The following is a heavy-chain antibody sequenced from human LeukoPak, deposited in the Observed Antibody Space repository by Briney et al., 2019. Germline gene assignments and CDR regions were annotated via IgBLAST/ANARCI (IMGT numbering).Heavy chain of an antibody. Sequence: PGGSLRLSCAASGFAFSGYSMSWVRQAPGKGLEWVSAISGSGGSTYYADSVKGRFTISRDNSKNTLYLQMNSLRAEDTAVYYCASTQPYYDFWSGPPSAPFDYWGQGTLVTVSS. J-gene: IGHJ4*02. CDR1: GFAFSGYS. CDR3: ASTQPYYDFWSGPPSAPFDY. CDR2: ISGSGGST. D-gene: IGHD3-3*01. V-gene: IGHV3-23*01.